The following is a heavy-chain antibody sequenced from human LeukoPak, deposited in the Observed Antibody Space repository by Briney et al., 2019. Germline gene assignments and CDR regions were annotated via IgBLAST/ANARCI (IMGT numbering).Heavy chain of an antibody. Sequence: GGALGLSCAASGFPFNNYDVRWGRQAPGKGVGGGSSIVGSGRITYYADSVKGRFTISRDNSKNTLYLQMDSLRAEDTAVYHCASKGGTRYSYANWGQGTLVTVSS. CDR3: ASKGGTRYSYAN. CDR2: IVGSGRIT. V-gene: IGHV3-23*01. CDR1: GFPFNNYD. D-gene: IGHD5-18*01. J-gene: IGHJ4*02.